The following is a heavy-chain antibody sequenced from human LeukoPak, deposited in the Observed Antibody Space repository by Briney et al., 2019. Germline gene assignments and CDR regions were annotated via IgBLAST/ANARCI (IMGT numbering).Heavy chain of an antibody. V-gene: IGHV3-23*01. CDR3: AKDLGIAVAEPMTD. D-gene: IGHD6-19*01. CDR2: ISGGEGIT. CDR1: GFTFSSYA. J-gene: IGHJ4*02. Sequence: GGSLRLSCAASGFTFSSYAMSWVRQAPGKGLEWVSAISGGEGITYYADLVKGRFTISRDNSKNTLYLQMNSLRAEDTALYYCAKDLGIAVAEPMTDWGQGTLVTVSS.